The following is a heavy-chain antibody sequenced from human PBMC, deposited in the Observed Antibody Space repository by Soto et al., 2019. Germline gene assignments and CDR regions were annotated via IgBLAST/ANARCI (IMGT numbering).Heavy chain of an antibody. D-gene: IGHD3-10*01. V-gene: IGHV3-30*18. Sequence: GGSLRLSCAASGFPFSSYALNWVRQAPGKGLEWVALISFDGSNKDYVHSVKGRFTISRDNFKNTLYLQMNSLSAEDTAVYYCAKDRAGGPYGMDVCGQGPAVTVSS. CDR3: AKDRAGGPYGMDV. CDR2: ISFDGSNK. J-gene: IGHJ6*02. CDR1: GFPFSSYA.